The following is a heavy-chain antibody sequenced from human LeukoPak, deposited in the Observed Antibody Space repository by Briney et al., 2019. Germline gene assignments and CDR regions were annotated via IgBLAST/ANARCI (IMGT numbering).Heavy chain of an antibody. Sequence: GGSLRLSCAGSGFNFRSFWMTWVRQTPGKGLEWVANINQDGSGQEYVDSVKGRFTISRDNSKNTLYLQMNSLRAEDTAVYYCAKAYYDFWSGYYTGLPLDAFDIWGQGTMVTVSS. J-gene: IGHJ3*02. V-gene: IGHV3-7*03. D-gene: IGHD3-3*01. CDR3: AKAYYDFWSGYYTGLPLDAFDI. CDR2: INQDGSGQ. CDR1: GFNFRSFW.